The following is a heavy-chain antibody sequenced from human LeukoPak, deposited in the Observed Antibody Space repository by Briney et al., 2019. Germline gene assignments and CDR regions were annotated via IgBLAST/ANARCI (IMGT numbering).Heavy chain of an antibody. CDR3: AREGGLLFGDY. CDR2: ISGSGGST. CDR1: GFTFSSYA. Sequence: QAGGSLGLSCAASGFTFSSYAMSWVRQAPGKGLEWVSAISGSGGSTYYADSVKGRFTISRDNSKNTLYLQMSSLRAEDTAVYYCAREGGLLFGDYWGQGTLVTVSS. V-gene: IGHV3-23*01. D-gene: IGHD3-16*01. J-gene: IGHJ4*02.